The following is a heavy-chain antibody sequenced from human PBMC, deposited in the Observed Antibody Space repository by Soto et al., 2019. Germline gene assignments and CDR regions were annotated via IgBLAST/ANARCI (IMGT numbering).Heavy chain of an antibody. CDR2: IYHSGST. J-gene: IGHJ5*02. Sequence: PSETLSLTCAVSGGSTSSSNWWSWVRQPPGKGLEWIGEIYHSGSTNYNPSLKSRVTISVDKSKSQFSLKLGSVTAADTAVYYCARDFVRRTTLRYCSSTSCEPTTSSRFDPWGQGTLVTVSS. D-gene: IGHD2-2*01. CDR3: ARDFVRRTTLRYCSSTSCEPTTSSRFDP. V-gene: IGHV4-4*02. CDR1: GGSTSSSNW.